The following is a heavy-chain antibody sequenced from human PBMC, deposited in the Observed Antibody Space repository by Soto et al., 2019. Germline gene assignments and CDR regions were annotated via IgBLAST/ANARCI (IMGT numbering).Heavy chain of an antibody. CDR1: GGTFSSYG. J-gene: IGHJ4*02. CDR2: IIPFLGTT. Sequence: SVKVSCKASGGTFSSYGISWVRQAPGQGLEWMGRIIPFLGTTNYAQNFQDRLTVTADTSTNTAFMELSSLRSDDTAVYYCAREGYTSSSIHSFLDSWGQGTLVTVS. D-gene: IGHD6-6*01. V-gene: IGHV1-69*10. CDR3: AREGYTSSSIHSFLDS.